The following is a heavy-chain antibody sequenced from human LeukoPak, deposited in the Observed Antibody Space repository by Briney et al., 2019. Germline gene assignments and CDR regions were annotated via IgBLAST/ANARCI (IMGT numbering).Heavy chain of an antibody. Sequence: GGSLRLSCAASGFTFSSYGMHWVRQAPGKGLEWVAFIRYDGSNKYYADSVKGRFTISRDNSKNTLYLQMNSLRAEDTAVYYCAKDGTTYYYGSGSEGVDYWGQGTLVTVSS. CDR2: IRYDGSNK. CDR3: AKDGTTYYYGSGSEGVDY. V-gene: IGHV3-30*02. D-gene: IGHD3-10*01. J-gene: IGHJ4*02. CDR1: GFTFSSYG.